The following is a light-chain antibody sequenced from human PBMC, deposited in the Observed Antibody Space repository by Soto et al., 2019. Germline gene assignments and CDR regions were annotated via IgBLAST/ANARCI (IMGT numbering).Light chain of an antibody. CDR2: KAT. Sequence: DIEMTQSPSTLSASVGDRVTITCRASQSITTWLAWYQQKPGKAPKLLIYKATNVQTGVPSRFSGSRSGTEFSLTISSLQPEDFAIYYCQQYNDYQYTFGQGTKLEIK. CDR1: QSITTW. J-gene: IGKJ2*01. V-gene: IGKV1-5*03. CDR3: QQYNDYQYT.